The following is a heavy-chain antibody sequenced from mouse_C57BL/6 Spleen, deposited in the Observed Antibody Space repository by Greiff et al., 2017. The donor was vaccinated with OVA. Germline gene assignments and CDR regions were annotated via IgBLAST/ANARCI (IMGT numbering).Heavy chain of an antibody. D-gene: IGHD1-1*01. CDR3: ASRPTVVDYAMDY. CDR1: GYTFTSYW. Sequence: VQLQQSGAELAKPGASVKLSCKASGYTFTSYWMHWVKQRPGQGLEWIGYINPSSGYTKYNQKFKDKATLTADKSSSTAYMQLSSLTYEDSAVYYCASRPTVVDYAMDYWGQGTSVTVSS. V-gene: IGHV1-7*01. J-gene: IGHJ4*01. CDR2: INPSSGYT.